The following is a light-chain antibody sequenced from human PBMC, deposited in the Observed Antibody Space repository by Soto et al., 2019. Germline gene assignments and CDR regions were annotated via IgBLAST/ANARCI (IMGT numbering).Light chain of an antibody. V-gene: IGKV3-15*01. J-gene: IGKJ1*01. CDR2: GAS. CDR1: QSVSSN. CDR3: QQYNNWPQWT. Sequence: EIVMTQSPATLSVSPGERATLSCRASQSVSSNLAWYQQKPXQAPRLLIYGASTRATGIPAXFXXXXXXXXXXXTXSSLQSEDFAVYYCQQYNNWPQWTFGQGTKVEIK.